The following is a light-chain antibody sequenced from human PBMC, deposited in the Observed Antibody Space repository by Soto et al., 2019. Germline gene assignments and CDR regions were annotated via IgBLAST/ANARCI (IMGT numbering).Light chain of an antibody. CDR1: SSDVGAYNH. J-gene: IGLJ1*01. Sequence: QSVLTQPASVSGSPGQSITISCTGTSSDVGAYNHVSWYQQHPGKAPKLMSSDVSNRPSGVSNRFSGSKSGNTASLTISGLQAEDEADYYCISYSSSSTLYVFGTGTKLTVL. V-gene: IGLV2-14*01. CDR2: DVS. CDR3: ISYSSSSTLYV.